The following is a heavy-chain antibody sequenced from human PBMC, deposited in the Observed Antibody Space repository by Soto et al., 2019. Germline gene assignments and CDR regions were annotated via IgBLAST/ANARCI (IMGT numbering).Heavy chain of an antibody. V-gene: IGHV6-1*01. CDR1: GDSVSSNSAA. CDR3: ARVKEGIAVAGTDYYYGMDV. D-gene: IGHD6-19*01. Sequence: SQTLSLTCAISGDSVSSNSAAWNWIRQSPSRGLEWLGRTYYRSKSYNDYAVSVKSRITINPDTSKNQFSLQLNSVTPEDTAVYYCARVKEGIAVAGTDYYYGMDVWGQGTTVTVSS. J-gene: IGHJ6*02. CDR2: TYYRSKSYN.